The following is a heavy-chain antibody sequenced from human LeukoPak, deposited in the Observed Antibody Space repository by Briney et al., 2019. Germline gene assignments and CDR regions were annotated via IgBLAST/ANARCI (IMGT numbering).Heavy chain of an antibody. J-gene: IGHJ4*02. CDR1: SGSITSSSYY. V-gene: IGHV4-39*01. D-gene: IGHD2-21*02. Sequence: SETLSLTCTVSSGSITSSSYYWGWIRQPPGKGLEWIGTIYYSGSTYYNPSLRSRVTISADTSKNQFSLKLTSVTAADTAVYYCARHGGSDSAPNDYWGQGTLVTVSS. CDR3: ARHGGSDSAPNDY. CDR2: IYYSGST.